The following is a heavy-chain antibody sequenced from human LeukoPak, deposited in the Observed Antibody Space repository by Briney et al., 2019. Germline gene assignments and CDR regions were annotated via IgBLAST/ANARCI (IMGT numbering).Heavy chain of an antibody. J-gene: IGHJ4*02. Sequence: PGRSLRLSCTTSGFNFCDYAMSWVRQAPGKGLEWVGFIRSKAYRGATGDAASVKGRVTISRDDSKSIAYLYMNSLKTEDTAVYYCTSVHDSSAYYHSGIDYWGQGTLVTVSS. CDR1: GFNFCDYA. V-gene: IGHV3-49*04. CDR3: TSVHDSSAYYHSGIDY. CDR2: IRSKAYRGAT. D-gene: IGHD3-22*01.